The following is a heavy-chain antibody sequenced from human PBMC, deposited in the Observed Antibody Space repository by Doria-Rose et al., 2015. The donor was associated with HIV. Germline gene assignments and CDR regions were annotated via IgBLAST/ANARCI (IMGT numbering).Heavy chain of an antibody. CDR1: GFTSSSHR. D-gene: IGHD3-10*01. V-gene: IGHV3-21*01. CDR3: ATGVTLDY. CDR2: ISSTSASI. J-gene: IGHJ4*02. Sequence: QLVQSGGGLVRPGGSLRLSCATSGFTSSSHRINWVRQAPGKGLEWVSSISSTSASINYADSVRGRFTISRDNARNSLYLQMDSLRAEDTAVYYCATGVTLDYWGQGTLVTVSS.